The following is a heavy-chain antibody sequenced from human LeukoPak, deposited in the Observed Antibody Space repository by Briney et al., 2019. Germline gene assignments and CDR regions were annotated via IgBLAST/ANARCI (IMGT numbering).Heavy chain of an antibody. V-gene: IGHV1-18*01. CDR3: ARPQQQLHYYYGMDV. J-gene: IGHJ6*02. CDR1: GYTFTSYG. CDR2: ISAYNGNT. Sequence: ASVKVSCKASGYTFTSYGISWVRQAPGQGLEWMGWISAYNGNTNYAQKLQGRVTMTTDTSTSTAYMELRSLRSDDTVVYYCARPQQQLHYYYGMDVWGQGTTVTVSS. D-gene: IGHD6-13*01.